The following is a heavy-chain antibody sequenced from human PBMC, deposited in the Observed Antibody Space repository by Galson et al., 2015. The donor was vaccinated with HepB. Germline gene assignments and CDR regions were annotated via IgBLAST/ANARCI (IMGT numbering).Heavy chain of an antibody. CDR2: IYYSGST. CDR3: ARRSRVVPAGPFDY. D-gene: IGHD2-2*01. Sequence: TLSLTCTVSGGSISSGGYYWSWIRQHPGKGLEWIGYIYYSGSTYYNPSLKSRVTISVDTSKNQFSLKLSSVTAADTAVYYCARRSRVVPAGPFDYWGQGTLVTVSS. CDR1: GGSISSGGYY. V-gene: IGHV4-31*03. J-gene: IGHJ4*02.